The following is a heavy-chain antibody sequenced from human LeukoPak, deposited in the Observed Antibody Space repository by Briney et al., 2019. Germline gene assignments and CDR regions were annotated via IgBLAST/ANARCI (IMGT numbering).Heavy chain of an antibody. CDR1: GGSFSGYY. Sequence: PSETLSLTCAIYGGSFSGYYWSWIRQPPGKGLEWIGEINHSEGTKYNPSPKSRDTISVDTSKNQFSLKLNSVTAADTAVYYCARYCSGGSCYGAFDIWGQGTMVTVSS. J-gene: IGHJ3*02. V-gene: IGHV4-34*01. D-gene: IGHD2-15*01. CDR2: INHSEGT. CDR3: ARYCSGGSCYGAFDI.